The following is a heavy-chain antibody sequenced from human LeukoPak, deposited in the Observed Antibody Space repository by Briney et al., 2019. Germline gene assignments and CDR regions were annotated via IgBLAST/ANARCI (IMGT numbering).Heavy chain of an antibody. Sequence: ASVKVSCKASGYTFTSYYMYWARQAPGQGLEWMGLINPGGGSTNYAQKFQGRVTVTRDMSTSTVYMELSSLRSDDTAVYYCAKEWGVDYGLRYWGQGTLVTVSS. CDR1: GYTFTSYY. V-gene: IGHV1-46*01. CDR3: AKEWGVDYGLRY. J-gene: IGHJ4*02. CDR2: INPGGGST. D-gene: IGHD4-17*01.